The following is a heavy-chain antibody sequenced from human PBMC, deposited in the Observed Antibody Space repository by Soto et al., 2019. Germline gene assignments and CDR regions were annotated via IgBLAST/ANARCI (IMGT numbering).Heavy chain of an antibody. CDR3: ASGIAAAGIVGFDY. J-gene: IGHJ4*02. CDR1: GGTFSSYA. CDR2: IIPIFGTA. V-gene: IGHV1-69*13. D-gene: IGHD6-13*01. Sequence: SVKVSCKASGGTFSSYAISWVRLAPGQGLEWMGGIIPIFGTANYAQKFQGRVTITADESTSTAYMELSSLRSEDTAVYYCASGIAAAGIVGFDYWGQGTLVTVSS.